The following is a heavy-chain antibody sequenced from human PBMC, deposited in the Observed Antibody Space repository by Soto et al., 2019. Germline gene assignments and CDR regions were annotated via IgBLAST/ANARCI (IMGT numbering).Heavy chain of an antibody. CDR2: IYYSGST. CDR1: GGSISSSSYY. CDR3: ARRGKAGDYYGSGSYPYNWFDP. Sequence: QLQLQESGPGLVKPSETLSLTCTVSGGSISSSSYYWGWIRQPPGKGLEWIGSIYYSGSTYYNPSLKSRVTISVDTSKNQFSLKLSSVTAADTAVYYCARRGKAGDYYGSGSYPYNWFDPWGQGTLVTVSS. D-gene: IGHD3-10*01. J-gene: IGHJ5*02. V-gene: IGHV4-39*01.